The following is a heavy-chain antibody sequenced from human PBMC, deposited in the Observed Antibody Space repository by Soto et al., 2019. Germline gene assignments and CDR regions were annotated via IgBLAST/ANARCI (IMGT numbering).Heavy chain of an antibody. CDR2: IKSKTDGGTT. Sequence: GGSLRLSCASSGFTFSNAWMSWVRQAPGKGLEWVGRIKSKTDGGTTDYAAPVKGRFTISRDDSKNTLYLQMNSLKTEDTAVYYCTTRRSGDCSAGSCYDSFDIWGHGTMVTVSS. D-gene: IGHD2-15*01. V-gene: IGHV3-15*01. J-gene: IGHJ3*02. CDR1: GFTFSNAW. CDR3: TTRRSGDCSAGSCYDSFDI.